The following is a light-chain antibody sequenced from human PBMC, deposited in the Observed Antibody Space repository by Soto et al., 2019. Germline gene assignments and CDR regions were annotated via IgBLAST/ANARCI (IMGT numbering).Light chain of an antibody. CDR3: QQSSRLPRT. CDR2: AAT. J-gene: IGKJ2*01. V-gene: IGKV1-39*01. CDR1: QNIGTY. Sequence: DIQMTQSPSSLSASVGDRVTITCRASQNIGTYLNWYHQTPGKAPYLLIYAATTLQGGVPSRFSGSGSGTYFTLTINSLHPEDFATYFCQQSSRLPRTFGQGTKVEIK.